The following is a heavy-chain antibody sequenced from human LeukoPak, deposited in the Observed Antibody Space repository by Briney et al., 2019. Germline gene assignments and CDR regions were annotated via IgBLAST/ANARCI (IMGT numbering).Heavy chain of an antibody. D-gene: IGHD3-22*01. CDR3: ASESYDSSGYYPDKAFDI. Sequence: LRLSCAASGFTVSSNYMSWVRQAPGKGLKWIGYIYHSGSTYYNPSLKSRVTISVDRSKNQFSLKLSSVTAADTAVYYCASESYDSSGYYPDKAFDIWGQGTMVTVSS. CDR1: GFTVSSNY. J-gene: IGHJ3*02. CDR2: IYHSGST. V-gene: IGHV4-30-2*01.